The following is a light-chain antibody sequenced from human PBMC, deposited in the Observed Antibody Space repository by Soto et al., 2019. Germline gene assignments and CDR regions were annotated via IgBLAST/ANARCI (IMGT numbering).Light chain of an antibody. Sequence: ESVLTQSPGTLSLSPGERATLSCRASQSVSSSYLAWYQQKPGQAPRLLIHGATTRATGIPARFSGSGSGTDFTLTISSLQPEDVATYYCQKHDSAPLTFGGGTKVDIK. CDR2: GAT. V-gene: IGKV3-20*01. CDR1: QSVSSSY. J-gene: IGKJ4*01. CDR3: QKHDSAPLT.